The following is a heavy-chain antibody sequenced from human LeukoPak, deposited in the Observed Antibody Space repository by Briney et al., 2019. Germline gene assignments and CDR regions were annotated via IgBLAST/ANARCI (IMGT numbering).Heavy chain of an antibody. CDR2: INHSGST. CDR3: ARGSGAAAGHYYYYMDV. CDR1: GGSFSGYY. D-gene: IGHD6-13*01. Sequence: SETLSLTCAVYGGSFSGYYWSWIRQPPGKGLEWIGEINHSGSTNYNPSLKSRVTISVDTSKNQFSLKLSPVTAADTAVYYCARGSGAAAGHYYYYMDVWGKGTTVTVSS. J-gene: IGHJ6*03. V-gene: IGHV4-34*01.